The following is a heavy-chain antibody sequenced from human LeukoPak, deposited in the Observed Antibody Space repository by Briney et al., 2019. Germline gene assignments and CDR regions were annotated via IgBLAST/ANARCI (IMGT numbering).Heavy chain of an antibody. CDR3: ARGPSGFEFDY. CDR1: GGSISSGGYY. Sequence: SETLSLTCTVSGGSISSGGYYWSWIRQHPGKGLEWIGYIYYSGSTYYNPSLKSRVTISVDTSKNQFSLKLSSVTAADTAVYYCARGPSGFEFDYWGQGTLATVSS. V-gene: IGHV4-31*03. D-gene: IGHD2-15*01. J-gene: IGHJ4*02. CDR2: IYYSGST.